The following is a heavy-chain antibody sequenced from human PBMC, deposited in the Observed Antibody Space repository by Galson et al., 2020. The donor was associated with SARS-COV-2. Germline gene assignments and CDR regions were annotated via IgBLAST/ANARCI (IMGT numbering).Heavy chain of an antibody. V-gene: IGHV1-69*13. D-gene: IGHD3-9*01. CDR1: GGTFNNYA. J-gene: IGHJ6*02. Sequence: SVKVSCKASGGTFNNYAINWVRQAPGQGLEWMGGIIPPFDTTNYAQKFQGRVTITADDSTTTAHMELSSLGSEDTAVYFCAREILTDYDGRSYYAMDVWGQGTTVTVSS. CDR3: AREILTDYDGRSYYAMDV. CDR2: IIPPFDTT.